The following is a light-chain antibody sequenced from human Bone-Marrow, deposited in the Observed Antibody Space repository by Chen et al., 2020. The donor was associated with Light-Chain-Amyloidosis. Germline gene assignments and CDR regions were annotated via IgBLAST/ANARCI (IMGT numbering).Light chain of an antibody. CDR3: QVWDRSSDRPV. CDR2: DDS. J-gene: IGLJ3*02. Sequence: SYVRTQPSSVSMGPGQTATIACGGNNIGSTSVHWYQQTPGQAPLLVVYDDSDRPSGIPERLSGSNSGNTATLTISRVEAGDEADYYCQVWDRSSDRPVFGGGTKLTVL. V-gene: IGLV3-21*02. CDR1: NIGSTS.